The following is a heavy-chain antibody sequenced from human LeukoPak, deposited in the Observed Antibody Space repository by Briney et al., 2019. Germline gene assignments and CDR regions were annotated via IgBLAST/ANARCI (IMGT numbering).Heavy chain of an antibody. CDR2: IYTSGST. D-gene: IGHD3-22*01. CDR1: GGSISSGSYY. J-gene: IGHJ4*02. Sequence: PSETLSLTCTVSGGSISSGSYYWSWIRQPAGKGLEWIGRIYTSGSTNYNPSLKSRVTISVDTSKNQFSLKLSSVTAADTAVYYCARGYYDPHDYWGQGTLVTVSS. V-gene: IGHV4-61*02. CDR3: ARGYYDPHDY.